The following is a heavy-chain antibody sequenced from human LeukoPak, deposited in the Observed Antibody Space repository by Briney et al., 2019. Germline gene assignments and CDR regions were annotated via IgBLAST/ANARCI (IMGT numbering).Heavy chain of an antibody. J-gene: IGHJ3*02. CDR1: GFTFSGSA. V-gene: IGHV3-73*01. Sequence: PGGSLRLSCAASGFTFSGSAMHWVRQASGKGLEWVGRIRSKANSYATAYAASVKGSFTISRDDSKNTAYLQMNSLKTEDTAVYYCTRQDYYGSGSYFWRAFDIWGQGTMVTVSS. CDR2: IRSKANSYAT. CDR3: TRQDYYGSGSYFWRAFDI. D-gene: IGHD3-10*01.